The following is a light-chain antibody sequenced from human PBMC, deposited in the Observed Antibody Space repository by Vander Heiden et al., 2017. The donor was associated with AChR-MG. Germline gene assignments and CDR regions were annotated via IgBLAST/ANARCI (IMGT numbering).Light chain of an antibody. V-gene: IGKV1-39*01. CDR3: QQSYSTPPYT. CDR1: QSISSY. CDR2: AAS. J-gene: IGKJ2*01. Sequence: DIQMTQSPSSLSASVGDRVTITCRGSQSISSYLNWYQQKPGKEAKLLIYAASSLQSGVPSRFSGSGSGTDFTLPISSLQPEDFATYYCQQSYSTPPYTFGQGTKLEIK.